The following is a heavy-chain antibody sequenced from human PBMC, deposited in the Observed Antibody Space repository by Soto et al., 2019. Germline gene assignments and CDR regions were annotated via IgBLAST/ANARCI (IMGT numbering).Heavy chain of an antibody. CDR3: ARGRASGSYYLLDY. CDR1: GDTFTTYD. V-gene: IGHV1-8*01. CDR2: INPNSGNI. Sequence: ASVKVSCKASGDTFTTYDINWVRQATGHGLEWMGWINPNSGNIGYAQRFQGRVTMTRDTAIRTAYMEVSSLRPDDTAVYYCARGRASGSYYLLDYWGQGTLVTVSS. D-gene: IGHD3-10*01. J-gene: IGHJ4*02.